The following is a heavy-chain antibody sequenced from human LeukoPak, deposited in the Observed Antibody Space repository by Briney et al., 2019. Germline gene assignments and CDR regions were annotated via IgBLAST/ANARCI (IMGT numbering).Heavy chain of an antibody. CDR1: GFTFSSYS. J-gene: IGHJ4*02. CDR2: ISTSGGST. V-gene: IGHV3-23*01. CDR3: AKPLSRGVIVIPGIDYFDY. Sequence: GGSLRLSCAASGFTFSSYSMNWVRQAPGKGLEWVSAISTSGGSTNYADSVKGRFTISRDNSKNTLYLQMNSLRAEDTAVYYCAKPLSRGVIVIPGIDYFDYWGQGTLVTVSS. D-gene: IGHD3-16*02.